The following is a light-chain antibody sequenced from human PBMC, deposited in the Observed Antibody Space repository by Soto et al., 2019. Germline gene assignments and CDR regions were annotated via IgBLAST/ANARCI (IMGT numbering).Light chain of an antibody. CDR3: QQYDNLPLT. J-gene: IGKJ4*01. Sequence: DIQMTQSPSSLSASVGDSVTITCRASQSISTYLNWYQLKPGNAPKLLIYDASDLETGVPSRFSGSGSGTDFTFTINSLQPEDIATYYCQQYDNLPLTFGGGTKVDIK. V-gene: IGKV1-33*01. CDR1: QSISTY. CDR2: DAS.